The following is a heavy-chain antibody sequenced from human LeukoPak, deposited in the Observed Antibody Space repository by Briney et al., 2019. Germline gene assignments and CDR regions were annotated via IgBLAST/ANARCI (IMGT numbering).Heavy chain of an antibody. J-gene: IGHJ1*01. CDR1: GGSISSYY. Sequence: SETLSLTCTVSGGSISSYYWSWIRQPPGKGLEWIGYIYYSGSTNYNPSLKSRVTISVDTSKNQFSLTLSSVTAADTAVYYCARGSVVRGVLFQHWGQGTLVTVSS. CDR3: ARGSVVRGVLFQH. D-gene: IGHD3-10*01. V-gene: IGHV4-59*01. CDR2: IYYSGST.